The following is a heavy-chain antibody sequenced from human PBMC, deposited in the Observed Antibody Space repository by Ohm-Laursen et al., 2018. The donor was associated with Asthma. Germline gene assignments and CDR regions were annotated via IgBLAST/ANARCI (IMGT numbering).Heavy chain of an antibody. V-gene: IGHV4-59*01. CDR2: IYYSGST. CDR3: ARDSEIAVAGGSNWFDP. CDR1: GGSISSYY. J-gene: IGHJ5*02. D-gene: IGHD6-19*01. Sequence: SDTLSLTCTVSGGSISSYYWSWIRQPPGKGLEWIGYIYYSGSTNYNPSLKSRVTISVDTSKNQFSLKLSSVTAADTAVYYCARDSEIAVAGGSNWFDPWGQGTLVTVSS.